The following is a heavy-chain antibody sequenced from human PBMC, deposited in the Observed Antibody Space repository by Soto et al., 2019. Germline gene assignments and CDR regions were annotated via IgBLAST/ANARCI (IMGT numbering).Heavy chain of an antibody. CDR2: IYPGDSDT. CDR3: ARAPDDILTGDSVNYYCYYCMDV. D-gene: IGHD3-9*01. V-gene: IGHV5-51*01. CDR1: GYSFTSYW. J-gene: IGHJ6*02. Sequence: GESLKISCKGSGYSFTSYWIGWVRQMPGKGLEWMGIIYPGDSDTRYSPSFQGQVTISADKSISTAYLQWSSLKASDTAMYYCARAPDDILTGDSVNYYCYYCMDVWGQGTTVTVSS.